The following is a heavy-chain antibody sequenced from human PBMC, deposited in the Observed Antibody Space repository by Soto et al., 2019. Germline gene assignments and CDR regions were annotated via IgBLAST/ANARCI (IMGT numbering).Heavy chain of an antibody. CDR1: GFTFDDYA. J-gene: IGHJ4*02. CDR2: ISWNSGSI. D-gene: IGHD3-3*01. CDR3: VKDISSIWSGSDY. Sequence: EVQLVESGGGLVQPGRSLRLSCAASGFTFDDYAMHWVRQAPGKGLEWVSGISWNSGSIGYADSVKGRFTISRDNAKNSLYLQMNSLGAEDTALYYCVKDISSIWSGSDYWGQGTLVTVSS. V-gene: IGHV3-9*01.